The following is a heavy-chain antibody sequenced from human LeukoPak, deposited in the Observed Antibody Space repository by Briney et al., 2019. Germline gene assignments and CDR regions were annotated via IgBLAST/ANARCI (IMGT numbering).Heavy chain of an antibody. CDR2: ISGSSDST. CDR3: AKGDSSSSDPRLGYFDY. J-gene: IGHJ4*02. CDR1: GFTFSDYY. V-gene: IGHV3-23*01. D-gene: IGHD6-6*01. Sequence: PGGSLRLSCAASGFTFSDYYMSWIRQAPGKGLGWVSGISGSSDSTYYADSVKGRFTISRDNSKNTLYLQMNRLRAEDTAIYYCAKGDSSSSDPRLGYFDYWGQGTLVTVSS.